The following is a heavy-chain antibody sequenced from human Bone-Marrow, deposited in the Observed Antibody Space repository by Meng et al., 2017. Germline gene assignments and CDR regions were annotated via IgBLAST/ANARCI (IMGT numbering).Heavy chain of an antibody. Sequence: GSRKISGAASGFTFSSYWMSWVRQAPGKGLEWVANIKQDGSEKYYVDSVKGRFTISRDNAKNSLYLQMNSLRAEDTAVYYCARDFDILTGSNGFFDLWGRGTLVTVSS. CDR2: IKQDGSEK. CDR3: ARDFDILTGSNGFFDL. V-gene: IGHV3-7*01. D-gene: IGHD3-9*01. J-gene: IGHJ2*01. CDR1: GFTFSSYW.